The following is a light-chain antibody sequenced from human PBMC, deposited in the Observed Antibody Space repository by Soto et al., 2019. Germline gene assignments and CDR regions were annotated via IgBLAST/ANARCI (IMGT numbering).Light chain of an antibody. J-gene: IGKJ4*01. CDR3: QQYNEWLT. V-gene: IGKV3-15*01. CDR2: DAS. CDR1: QSVSSN. Sequence: EIVMTQSPATLSVSPGERATLSCRASQSVSSNLAWYQQKPGQAPRLLIYDASTRATGIPARFSGSRSGTEFTLTISSLQSEDFAVYYCQQYNEWLTFGGGTKVEIK.